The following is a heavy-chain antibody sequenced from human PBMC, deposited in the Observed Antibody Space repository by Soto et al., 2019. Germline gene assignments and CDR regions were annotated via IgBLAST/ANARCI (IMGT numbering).Heavy chain of an antibody. CDR2: ITPIFGIP. D-gene: IGHD6-13*01. J-gene: IGHJ5*02. V-gene: IGHV1-69*13. Sequence: SVKVSCKESGGTFSSYAIAWVRQAPGQGLEWMGGITPIFGIPNYAQKFQGRVAITADESTNTAYMELSSLRSDATAVYYSAKAALARGSWSDCGNWFGPRGQGPLGAVCS. CDR3: AKAALARGSWSDCGNWFGP. CDR1: GGTFSSYA.